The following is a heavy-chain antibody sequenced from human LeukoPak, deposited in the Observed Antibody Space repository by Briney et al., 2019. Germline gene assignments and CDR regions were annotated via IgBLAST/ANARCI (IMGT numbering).Heavy chain of an antibody. CDR3: ARDPRNIGLAP. J-gene: IGHJ5*02. Sequence: GGSLRLSCVASGFSLSGYRMYWVRQAPGKGLMYISRNNGDGSTTNYADLVKGRFTMSRDNVKNTLYLQMNSLRAEDTAVYYCARDPRNIGLAPWGQGTLVTVSS. D-gene: IGHD5-12*01. CDR1: GFSLSGYR. CDR2: NNGDGSTT. V-gene: IGHV3-74*01.